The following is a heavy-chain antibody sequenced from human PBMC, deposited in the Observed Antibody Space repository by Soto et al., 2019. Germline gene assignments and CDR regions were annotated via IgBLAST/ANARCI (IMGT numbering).Heavy chain of an antibody. CDR3: AKDRGLVLSFYFYY. CDR2: ISWNSGSI. J-gene: IGHJ4*02. V-gene: IGHV3-9*01. CDR1: GFTFDDYA. Sequence: DVQLVESGGGLVQPGRSLRLSCAASGFTFDDYAMHWVRQAPGKGLEWVSGISWNSGSIGYADSVKGRFTISRDNAKNSLYLQMNSLRAEDTALYYCAKDRGLVLSFYFYYWGQGTLVTVSS. D-gene: IGHD6-19*01.